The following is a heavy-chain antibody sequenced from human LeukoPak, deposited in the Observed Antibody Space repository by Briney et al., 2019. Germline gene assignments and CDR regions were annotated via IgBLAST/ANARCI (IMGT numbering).Heavy chain of an antibody. CDR3: ARQGPAAAGSSFDY. Sequence: SETLSLTCAVSGGSISSSNWWSWVRQPPGKGLEWIGEIYHSGSTNYNPSLKSRVTISVDTSKNQFSLKLSSVTAADTAVYYCARQGPAAAGSSFDYWGQGTLVTVSS. V-gene: IGHV4-4*02. CDR2: IYHSGST. D-gene: IGHD6-13*01. CDR1: GGSISSSNW. J-gene: IGHJ4*02.